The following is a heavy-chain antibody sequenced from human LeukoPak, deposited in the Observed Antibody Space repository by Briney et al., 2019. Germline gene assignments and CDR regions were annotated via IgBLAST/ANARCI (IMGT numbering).Heavy chain of an antibody. V-gene: IGHV7-4-1*02. D-gene: IGHD3-22*01. CDR3: ARGGYDSSGYYLYYFDY. CDR1: GYTFFTYA. CDR2: INTNTGNP. Sequence: GASVKVSCKASGYTFFTYAMNWVRPAPGQGLEWMGWINTNTGNPTYAQGFTGRFIFSLDTSVSTAYLQISSLKAEDTAVYYCARGGYDSSGYYLYYFDYWGQGTLVTVSS. J-gene: IGHJ4*02.